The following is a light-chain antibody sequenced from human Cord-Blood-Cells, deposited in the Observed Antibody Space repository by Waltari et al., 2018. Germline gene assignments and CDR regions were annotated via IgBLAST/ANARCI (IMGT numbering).Light chain of an antibody. CDR2: GAS. V-gene: IGKV3-15*01. J-gene: IGKJ2*01. CDR1: RSVSSN. CDR3: QQYNNWPRT. Sequence: EIVITHSPATLSVSPGESATLSCRARRSVSSNLAWYQQKPGQAPRLLIYGASTRATGIPARFSGSGSGTEFTLTISSLQSEDFAVYYCQQYNNWPRTFGQGTKLEIK.